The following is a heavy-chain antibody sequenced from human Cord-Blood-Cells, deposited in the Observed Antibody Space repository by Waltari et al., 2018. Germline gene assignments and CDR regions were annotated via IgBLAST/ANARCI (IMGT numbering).Heavy chain of an antibody. CDR3: ARVIAAAGYNWFDP. V-gene: IGHV1-2*02. Sequence: QVQLVQSGAEVKKPGASVKVSCKASGYPFTAYYMHWVRQAPGQGLEWMGWINPNSGGTNYAQEFQGRVTMTRDTSISTAYMELSRLRSDDTAVYYCARVIAAAGYNWFDPWGQGTLVTVAS. J-gene: IGHJ5*02. CDR2: INPNSGGT. D-gene: IGHD6-13*01. CDR1: GYPFTAYY.